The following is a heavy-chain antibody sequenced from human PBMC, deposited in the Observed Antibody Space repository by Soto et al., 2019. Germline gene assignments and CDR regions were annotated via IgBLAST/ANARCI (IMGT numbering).Heavy chain of an antibody. V-gene: IGHV1-2*02. CDR2: INPNSGGT. CDR3: ARDLAAAAGTGY. D-gene: IGHD6-13*01. Sequence: GASVKVSCKASGFTVTGYYMHWVRQAPGQGLEWMGWINPNSGGTNYAQKFQGRVTMTRNTSISTAYMELSRLRSDDTAVYYCARDLAAAAGTGYWGQGTLVTVSS. CDR1: GFTVTGYY. J-gene: IGHJ4*02.